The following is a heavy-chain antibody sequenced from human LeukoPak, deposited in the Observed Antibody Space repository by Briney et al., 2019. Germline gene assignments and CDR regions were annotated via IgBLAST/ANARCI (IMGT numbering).Heavy chain of an antibody. CDR3: AKSNGYGLVDI. Sequence: PSETVSLTCTVSGYSISSGYYWGWIRQPPGKGLEWIGSIYHSGSTYYNPSLKSRVTISLDTSRNQFSLKLNSVTAADTAVYYCAKSNGYGLVDIWGQGTMVTVSS. D-gene: IGHD3-10*01. J-gene: IGHJ3*02. CDR1: GYSISSGYY. V-gene: IGHV4-38-2*02. CDR2: IYHSGST.